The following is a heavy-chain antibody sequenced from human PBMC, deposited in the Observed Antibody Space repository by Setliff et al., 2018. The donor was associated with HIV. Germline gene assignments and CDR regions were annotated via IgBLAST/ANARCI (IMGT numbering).Heavy chain of an antibody. Sequence: PSETLSLTCTFSGVTSGDYYWTWIRQHPVKGLEWIGYIYSSGTKYYNPSLKSRLAISLDTSKNQFSLNLKSVTAADAAVYYCARGFCSGGFCHPNFYHYMDVWGKGTTVPSP. D-gene: IGHD2-15*01. CDR2: IYSSGTK. J-gene: IGHJ6*03. CDR1: GVTSGDYY. CDR3: ARGFCSGGFCHPNFYHYMDV. V-gene: IGHV4-31*03.